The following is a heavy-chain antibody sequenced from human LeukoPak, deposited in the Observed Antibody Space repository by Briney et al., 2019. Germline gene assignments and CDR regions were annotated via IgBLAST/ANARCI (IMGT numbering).Heavy chain of an antibody. CDR2: IYYSGST. CDR3: ARVYDSSGSDAFDI. V-gene: IGHV4-39*07. CDR1: GGSISSSSYY. J-gene: IGHJ3*02. D-gene: IGHD3-22*01. Sequence: KSSETLSLTCTVSGGSISSSSYYWGWIRQPPGKGLEWIGSIYYSGSTYYNPSLKSRVTISVDTSKNQFSLKLSSVTAADTAAYYCARVYDSSGSDAFDIWGQGTMVTVSS.